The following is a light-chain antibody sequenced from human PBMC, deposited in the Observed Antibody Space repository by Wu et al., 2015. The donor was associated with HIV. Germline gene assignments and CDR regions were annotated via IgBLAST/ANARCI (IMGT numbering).Light chain of an antibody. CDR1: QSVSFNY. J-gene: IGKJ5*01. CDR2: SAS. V-gene: IGKV3D-20*02. CDR3: QQRFTWPLT. Sequence: EIVLTQSPGILSFSPGERATLSCRASQSVSFNYLAWYQQKPGQAPRLLMYSASTRATGTPDRFIGSGSGTDFTLTISSLEPEDLAVYYCQQRFTWPLTFGQGTRLEIK.